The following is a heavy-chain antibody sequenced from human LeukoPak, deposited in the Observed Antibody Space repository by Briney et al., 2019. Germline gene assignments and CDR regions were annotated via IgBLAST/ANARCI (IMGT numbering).Heavy chain of an antibody. CDR2: FFSNGST. J-gene: IGHJ4*02. D-gene: IGHD6-19*01. CDR3: ARGAYSSGWDYFDY. V-gene: IGHV4-4*07. CDR1: GGSISGYF. Sequence: ETLCLSRAVSGGSISGYFGSWIRQPAGRRGGWIGRFFSNGSTNYNPSLSSRLIMSVDTSNNQFSLKLTSVTAADTAVYYCARGAYSSGWDYFDYWGQGTLVTVS.